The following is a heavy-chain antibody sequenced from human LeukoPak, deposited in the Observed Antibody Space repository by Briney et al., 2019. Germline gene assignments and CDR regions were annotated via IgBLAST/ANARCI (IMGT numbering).Heavy chain of an antibody. CDR2: INHSGST. V-gene: IGHV4-34*01. CDR1: GGSFSGYY. CDR3: AREARRPNSPYFDY. J-gene: IGHJ4*02. D-gene: IGHD2-21*01. Sequence: PSETLSLTCAVYGGSFSGYYWSWIRQPPGKGLEWIGEINHSGSTNYNPSLKSQVTISVDTSKNQFSLKLSSVTAADTAVYYRAREARRPNSPYFDYWGQGTLVTVSS.